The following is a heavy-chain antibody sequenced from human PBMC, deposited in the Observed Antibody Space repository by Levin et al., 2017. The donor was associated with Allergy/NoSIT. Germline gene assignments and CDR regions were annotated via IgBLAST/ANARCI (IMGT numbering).Heavy chain of an antibody. CDR1: GGFFSDYY. Sequence: SQTLSLTCAVYGGFFSDYYWTWLRQPPGKGLEWIGGINDRGSANYNPSLKSRVTMSVDTSKNQFSLTLTSVTAADTAVYYCARPLGYRYGCLGYWSQGTLVTVSS. CDR3: ARPLGYRYGCLGY. CDR2: INDRGSA. V-gene: IGHV4-34*01. D-gene: IGHD5-18*01. J-gene: IGHJ4*02.